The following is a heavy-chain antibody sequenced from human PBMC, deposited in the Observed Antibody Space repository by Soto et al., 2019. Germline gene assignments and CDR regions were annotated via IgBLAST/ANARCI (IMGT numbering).Heavy chain of an antibody. D-gene: IGHD6-13*01. V-gene: IGHV5-51*01. CDR3: ARQLAAAGTHDYYYYGMDV. CDR2: IYPGDSDT. J-gene: IGHJ6*02. Sequence: GESLKISCKGSGYSFTSYWIGWVRQMPGKGLEWMGIIYPGDSDTRYSPSFQGQVTISADKSISTAYLQWSSLKASDTAMYYCARQLAAAGTHDYYYYGMDVWGQGTTVTVS. CDR1: GYSFTSYW.